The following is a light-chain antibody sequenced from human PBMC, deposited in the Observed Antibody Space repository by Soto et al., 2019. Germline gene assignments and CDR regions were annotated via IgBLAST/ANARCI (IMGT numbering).Light chain of an antibody. CDR1: QSVSSSY. V-gene: IGKV3-20*01. CDR2: GAS. Sequence: EIVLTQSPGTLSLSPGERATLSCRASQSVSSSYLAWYQQKPGQAPRLLIYGASSRATGIPDRFSGSGSGTDFTLTISRLEPGDFAVYYCQQYGSSGLTFGGGTQVEIK. J-gene: IGKJ4*01. CDR3: QQYGSSGLT.